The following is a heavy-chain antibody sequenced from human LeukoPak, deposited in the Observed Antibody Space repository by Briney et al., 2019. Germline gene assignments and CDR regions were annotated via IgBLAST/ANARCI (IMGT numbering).Heavy chain of an antibody. CDR3: AKFHTWGATDFDY. CDR2: ISWNSGSI. J-gene: IGHJ4*02. V-gene: IGHV3-9*01. Sequence: GGSLRLSCAASGFTFSRYWMHWVRQAPGKGLEWVSGISWNSGSIGYADSVKGRFTISRDNAKNSLYLQMNSLRAEDTALYYCAKFHTWGATDFDYWGQGTLVTVSS. D-gene: IGHD1-26*01. CDR1: GFTFSRYW.